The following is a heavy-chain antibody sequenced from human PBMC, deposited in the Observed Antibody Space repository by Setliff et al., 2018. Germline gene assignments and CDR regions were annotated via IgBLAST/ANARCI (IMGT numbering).Heavy chain of an antibody. Sequence: APVKVSCKASGYTFSANAIHWVRQAPGHRLEWMGFIYTDNGNTKYSKNFQDRVAITRDTSASTAYMELSSPTSEDTAVYFCARGSRGFDYWGQGALVTVSS. CDR3: ARGSRGFDY. J-gene: IGHJ4*02. CDR2: IYTDNGNT. CDR1: GYTFSANA. V-gene: IGHV1-3*04.